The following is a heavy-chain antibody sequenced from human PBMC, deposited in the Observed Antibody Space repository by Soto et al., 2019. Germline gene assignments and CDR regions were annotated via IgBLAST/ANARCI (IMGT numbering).Heavy chain of an antibody. CDR3: ARGSDTIFGVVISYYYGMDV. Sequence: GGSLRLSCAASGFTFSSYWMHCVRQAPGKGLVWVSRINSDGSSTSYADSVKGRFTISRDNAKNTLYLQMNSLRAEDTAVYYCARGSDTIFGVVISYYYGMDVWGQGTTVTVSS. CDR1: GFTFSSYW. D-gene: IGHD3-3*01. J-gene: IGHJ6*02. CDR2: INSDGSST. V-gene: IGHV3-74*01.